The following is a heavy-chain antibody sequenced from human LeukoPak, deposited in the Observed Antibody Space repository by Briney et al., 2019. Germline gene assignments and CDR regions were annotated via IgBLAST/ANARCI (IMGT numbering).Heavy chain of an antibody. CDR2: ISAYNGNT. Sequence: ASVKVSCKASGYTFTSYGISGVRQAPGQGLEWMGWISAYNGNTNYAQKLQGRVTMTTDTSTSTAYMELRSLRSDDTAVYYCARDGPLYCSGGSCYSYFQHWGQGTLVTVSS. CDR3: ARDGPLYCSGGSCYSYFQH. D-gene: IGHD2-15*01. CDR1: GYTFTSYG. V-gene: IGHV1-18*01. J-gene: IGHJ1*01.